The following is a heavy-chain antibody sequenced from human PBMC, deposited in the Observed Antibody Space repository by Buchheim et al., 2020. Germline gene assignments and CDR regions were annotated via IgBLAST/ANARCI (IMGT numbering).Heavy chain of an antibody. CDR1: GFTFSSYA. J-gene: IGHJ4*02. CDR2: ISYDGSNK. CDR3: ARDDYSSAYDY. Sequence: QVQLVESGGGVVQPGRSLRLSCAASGFTFSSYAMHWVRQAPGKGLKWVAVISYDGSNKYYADSVKGRFTISRDNSKNTLYLQMNSLRAEDTAVYYCARDDYSSAYDYWGQGTL. V-gene: IGHV3-30*04. D-gene: IGHD6-19*01.